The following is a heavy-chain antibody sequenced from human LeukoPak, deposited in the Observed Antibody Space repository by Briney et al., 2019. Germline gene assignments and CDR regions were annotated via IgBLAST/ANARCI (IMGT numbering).Heavy chain of an antibody. CDR3: ARMVWGYLAGGYFDL. D-gene: IGHD4/OR15-4a*01. Sequence: ASVKVSCKASGYTFTSYGISWVRQAPGQGLEWMGWISAYNGNTNYAQKLQGRVTMTTDTSTSTAYMELRSLRSDDTAVYYCARMVWGYLAGGYFDLWGRGTLVTVSS. CDR2: ISAYNGNT. CDR1: GYTFTSYG. V-gene: IGHV1-18*01. J-gene: IGHJ2*01.